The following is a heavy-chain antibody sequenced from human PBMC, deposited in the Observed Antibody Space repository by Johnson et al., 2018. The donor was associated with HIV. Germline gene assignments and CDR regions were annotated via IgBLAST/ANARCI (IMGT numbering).Heavy chain of an antibody. J-gene: IGHJ3*02. CDR1: GFTFSSYA. V-gene: IGHV3-NL1*01. Sequence: QMQLVESGGGVVQPGRSLILSCAASGFTFSSYAMHWVRQAPGKGLEWVSLIFSVGNTYYADSVKGRFTISRDNSNNMVYLQMDSLRPEDTAVYYCARDGRDLVTRGAFDIWGQGTMVTVSS. CDR3: ARDGRDLVTRGAFDI. D-gene: IGHD5-18*01. CDR2: IFSVGNT.